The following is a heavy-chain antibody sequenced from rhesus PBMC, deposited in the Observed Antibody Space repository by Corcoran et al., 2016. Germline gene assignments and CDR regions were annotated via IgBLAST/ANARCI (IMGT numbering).Heavy chain of an antibody. J-gene: IGHJ4*01. V-gene: IGHV4-169*02. Sequence: QLQLQESGPGLVKPSETLSVTCAVSGGSISSSYWSWIRQAPGKGLEWSGYIYGSGSSTNYNPSLRSRVTLSVDTSKNQLSLKLSSVTAADTAVYYCASGSGSYTYFDYWGQGVLVTVSS. CDR1: GGSISSSY. CDR2: IYGSGSST. CDR3: ASGSGSYTYFDY. D-gene: IGHD3-16*01.